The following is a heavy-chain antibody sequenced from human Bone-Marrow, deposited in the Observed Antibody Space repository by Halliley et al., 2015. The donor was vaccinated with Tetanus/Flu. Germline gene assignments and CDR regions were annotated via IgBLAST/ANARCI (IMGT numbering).Heavy chain of an antibody. V-gene: IGHV5-51*01. CDR1: GYSFTTHW. Sequence: EVQLVQSGAEVKKPGESLKISCQASGYSFTTHWIGWVRQRPGKGLEWMAIIYPDDSDTRYTPSFQGPVTISADRSTSTAYLQWSGLKASDTAIYYCASPPYYDLDVWGQGTTVTVSS. J-gene: IGHJ6*02. CDR2: IYPDDSDT. CDR3: ASPPYYDLDV.